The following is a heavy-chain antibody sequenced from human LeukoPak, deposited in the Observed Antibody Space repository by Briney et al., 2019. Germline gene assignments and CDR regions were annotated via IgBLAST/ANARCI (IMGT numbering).Heavy chain of an antibody. V-gene: IGHV5-51*01. Sequence: GESLEISCKGSGYRFSTYWIAWVRQMPGKGLEWMGIIYPGDSDTRYSPSFQGQVTISADKSVNTAYLQWSSLKASDTAMYYCARPNITSYYDSRGYDAFDVWGQGTMVTVYS. CDR3: ARPNITSYYDSRGYDAFDV. CDR2: IYPGDSDT. CDR1: GYRFSTYW. J-gene: IGHJ3*01. D-gene: IGHD3-22*01.